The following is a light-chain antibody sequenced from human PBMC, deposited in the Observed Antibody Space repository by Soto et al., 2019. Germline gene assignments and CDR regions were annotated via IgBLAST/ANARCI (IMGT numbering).Light chain of an antibody. CDR2: KAS. J-gene: IGKJ1*01. Sequence: IPVTELPSSLSASCGCRVTSTCRASQSISSYLNWYQQKPGKAPKLLIYKASTLKSGVPSRFSGSGSGTEFTLTISSLPPDYFATYYCQHYNSYLDAFGQGTNVEIK. CDR1: QSISSY. CDR3: QHYNSYLDA. V-gene: IGKV1-5*03.